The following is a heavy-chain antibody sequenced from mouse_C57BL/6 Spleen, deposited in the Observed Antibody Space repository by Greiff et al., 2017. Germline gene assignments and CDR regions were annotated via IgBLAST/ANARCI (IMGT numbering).Heavy chain of an antibody. CDR3: TREELGLAY. J-gene: IGHJ3*01. V-gene: IGHV5-9-1*02. D-gene: IGHD4-1*01. CDR2: ISSGGDYI. CDR1: GFTFSSYA. Sequence: EVKLMESGEGLVKPGGSLKLSCAASGFTFSSYAMSWVRQTPEKRLEWVAYISSGGDYIYYADTVKGRFTISRDNARNTLYLQMSSLKSEDTAMYYCTREELGLAYWGQGTLVTVSA.